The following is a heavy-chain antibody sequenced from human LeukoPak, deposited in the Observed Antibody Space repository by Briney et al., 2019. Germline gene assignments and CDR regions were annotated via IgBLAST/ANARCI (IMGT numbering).Heavy chain of an antibody. J-gene: IGHJ4*02. CDR2: IKQDGSEK. CDR1: GFTLSNYC. CDR3: ARAGTKWYDY. D-gene: IGHD2-8*01. Sequence: PGGSLRLSCAVTGFTLSNYCMNWVRQAPGKGLEWVGNIKQDGSEKHYVDSVEGRFTISRDNAKNSLYLQMNSLRAEDTAVYYCARAGTKWYDYWGQGTLVTVSS. V-gene: IGHV3-7*01.